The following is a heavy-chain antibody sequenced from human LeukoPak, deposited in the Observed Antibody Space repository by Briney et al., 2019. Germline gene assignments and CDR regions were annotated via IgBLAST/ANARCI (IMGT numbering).Heavy chain of an antibody. CDR1: GFTFSSYS. D-gene: IGHD3-3*01. J-gene: IGHJ3*02. CDR3: AKDLHLRSNFLAFDI. V-gene: IGHV3-23*01. CDR2: ISGSGGST. Sequence: GGSLRLSCAASGFTFSSYSMNWVRQAPGKGLEWVSAISGSGGSTYYADSVKGRFTISRDNSKNTLYLQMNSLRAEDTAVYYCAKDLHLRSNFLAFDIWGQGTMVTVSS.